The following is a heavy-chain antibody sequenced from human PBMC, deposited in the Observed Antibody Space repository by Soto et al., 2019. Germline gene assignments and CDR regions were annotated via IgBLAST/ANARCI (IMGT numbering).Heavy chain of an antibody. CDR1: GGSISSGGYY. CDR2: IYYSGST. Sequence: QVQLQESGPGLVKPSQTLSLTCTVSGGSISSGGYYWSWIRQHPGKGLEWIWYIYYSGSTYYNPYLKRRVTISVDTSKNQFSLKLSSVTAADTAVYYCAREDSSSWTGDWGQGTLVTVSS. D-gene: IGHD6-13*01. J-gene: IGHJ4*02. CDR3: AREDSSSWTGD. V-gene: IGHV4-31*03.